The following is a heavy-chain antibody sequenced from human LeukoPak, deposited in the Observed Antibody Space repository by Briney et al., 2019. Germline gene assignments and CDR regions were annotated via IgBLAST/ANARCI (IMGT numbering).Heavy chain of an antibody. V-gene: IGHV1-46*01. Sequence: ASAKVSCKASGYTFTSYYMYWARQAPGQGLEWMGIINPSGGSTSYAQKFQGRVTMTRDTSTSTVYMELSSLRSEDTAVYYCARASSGGRRIDYWGQGTLITVSS. CDR2: INPSGGST. CDR1: GYTFTSYY. CDR3: ARASSGGRRIDY. J-gene: IGHJ4*02. D-gene: IGHD2-15*01.